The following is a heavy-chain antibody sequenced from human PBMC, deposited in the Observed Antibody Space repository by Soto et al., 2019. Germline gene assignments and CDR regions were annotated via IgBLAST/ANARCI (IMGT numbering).Heavy chain of an antibody. CDR1: TLSISTYD. CDR3: VRDYLLTGFDT. D-gene: IGHD3-9*01. J-gene: IGHJ5*02. V-gene: IGHV4-59*01. CDR2: VYYSGST. Sequence: SETLSLTCPVSTLSISTYDWTWIRQPPGKGLEWIGYVYYSGSTNYNPSLKSRVGMSIDTSKNQFSLELKSVTAADTATYYCVRDYLLTGFDTWGQGTLVTVSS.